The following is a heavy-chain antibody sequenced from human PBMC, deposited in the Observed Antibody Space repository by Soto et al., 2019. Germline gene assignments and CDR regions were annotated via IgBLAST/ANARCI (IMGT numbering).Heavy chain of an antibody. Sequence: GGPLRLSCAASGFTFSSYAMHWVRQAPGKGLEWVAVISYDGSNKYYADSVKGRFTISRDNSKNTLYLQMNSLRAEDTAVYYCTRDYCGGDCYAAFDIWGQGTMVTVSS. CDR3: TRDYCGGDCYAAFDI. J-gene: IGHJ3*02. CDR1: GFTFSSYA. D-gene: IGHD2-21*02. CDR2: ISYDGSNK. V-gene: IGHV3-30-3*01.